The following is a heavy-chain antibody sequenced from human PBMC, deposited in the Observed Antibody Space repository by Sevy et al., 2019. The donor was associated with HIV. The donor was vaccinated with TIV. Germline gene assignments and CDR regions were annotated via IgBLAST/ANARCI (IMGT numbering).Heavy chain of an antibody. D-gene: IGHD3-3*01. V-gene: IGHV3-30*04. CDR1: GFTFSSYA. CDR3: ARDLGNDFWSGYSHYYYYGMDV. CDR2: ISYDGSNK. J-gene: IGHJ6*02. Sequence: GGSLRLSCAASGFTFSSYAMHWVRQAPGKGLEWVAVISYDGSNKYYADSVKGRFTISRDNSKNTLYLQMISLRAEDTAVYYCARDLGNDFWSGYSHYYYYGMDVWGQGTTVTVSS.